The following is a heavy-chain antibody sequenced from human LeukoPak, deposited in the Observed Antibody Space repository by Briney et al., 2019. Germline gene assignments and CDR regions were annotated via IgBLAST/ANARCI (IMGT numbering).Heavy chain of an antibody. Sequence: GGSLRLSCAASGFTFSSYAMSWVRQAPGKGLEWVAVISYDGSNKYYADSVKGRFTISRDNSKNTLYLQMNSLRAEDTAVYYCAKDRKKGSTRRPLPADYWGQGTLVTVSS. D-gene: IGHD1-1*01. J-gene: IGHJ4*02. V-gene: IGHV3-30*18. CDR1: GFTFSSYA. CDR3: AKDRKKGSTRRPLPADY. CDR2: ISYDGSNK.